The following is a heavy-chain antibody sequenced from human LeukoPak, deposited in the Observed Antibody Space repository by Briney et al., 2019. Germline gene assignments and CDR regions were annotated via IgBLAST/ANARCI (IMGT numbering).Heavy chain of an antibody. CDR3: ARDPSTYCSSTSCYFGGLLGWFDP. CDR1: GYTFTGYA. CDR2: INTNTGNP. J-gene: IGHJ5*02. Sequence: GASVTVSCKASGYTFTGYAMNWVRQTPGQGLEWMGWINTNTGNPTYAQGFTGRFVFSLDTSVSTAYLQISSLKAEDTAVYYCARDPSTYCSSTSCYFGGLLGWFDPWGQGTLVTVSS. D-gene: IGHD2-2*01. V-gene: IGHV7-4-1*02.